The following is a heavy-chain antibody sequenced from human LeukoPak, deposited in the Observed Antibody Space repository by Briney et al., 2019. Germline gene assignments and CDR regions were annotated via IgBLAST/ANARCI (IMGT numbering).Heavy chain of an antibody. CDR1: GYSFTSYW. Sequence: GESLKISCEGSGYSFTSYWISWVRQMPGKGLEWMGRIDPSDSYTHYSPSFQGHVTISVDKSISTAYLQWSSLKASDTAMYYCARHPGYCSSTTCYSENWFDPWGQGTLVTVSS. D-gene: IGHD2-2*01. V-gene: IGHV5-10-1*01. J-gene: IGHJ5*02. CDR2: IDPSDSYT. CDR3: ARHPGYCSSTTCYSENWFDP.